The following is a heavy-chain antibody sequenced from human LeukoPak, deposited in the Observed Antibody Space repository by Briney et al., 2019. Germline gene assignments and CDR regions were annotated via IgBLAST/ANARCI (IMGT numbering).Heavy chain of an antibody. V-gene: IGHV3-23*01. J-gene: IGHJ4*02. D-gene: IGHD2-21*02. CDR2: ISGSGGST. CDR3: AKNSGPNIVMVTAILDY. CDR1: GSTFSSYA. Sequence: GGSLRLSCAASGSTFSSYAMSWVRQAPGKGLEWVSAISGSGGSTYYADSVKGRFTISRDNSKNTLYLQMNSLRAEDTAVYYCAKNSGPNIVMVTAILDYWGQGTLVTVSS.